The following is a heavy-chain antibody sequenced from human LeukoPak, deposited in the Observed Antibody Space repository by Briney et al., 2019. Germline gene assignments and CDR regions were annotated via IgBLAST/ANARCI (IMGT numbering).Heavy chain of an antibody. CDR1: GFTFSSYG. J-gene: IGHJ4*02. V-gene: IGHV3-30*18. D-gene: IGHD3-9*01. CDR3: AKDLVSAYYDILYGPIDC. CDR2: ITYDGSNK. Sequence: GGSLRLSCAASGFTFSSYGMHWVRQAPGKGLEWVSVITYDGSNKYYADSVKGRFTISRDNSKNTLYLQMNSLRAEDTALYYYAKDLVSAYYDILYGPIDCWGRGALATVSS.